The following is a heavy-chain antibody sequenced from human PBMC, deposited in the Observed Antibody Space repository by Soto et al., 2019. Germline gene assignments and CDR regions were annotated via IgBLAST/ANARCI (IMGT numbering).Heavy chain of an antibody. CDR1: GGSISSGAYC. J-gene: IGHJ4*02. Sequence: SETLSLTCTVSGGSISSGAYCWSWIRQHPGKGLEWIGYIYYTGNTYYNPSLKSRVTISLDTSKNQFSLKLSSVTAADTAMYYCARDYSDTSGFYRAYDYWGQGTLVTVSS. D-gene: IGHD3-22*01. V-gene: IGHV4-31*03. CDR2: IYYTGNT. CDR3: ARDYSDTSGFYRAYDY.